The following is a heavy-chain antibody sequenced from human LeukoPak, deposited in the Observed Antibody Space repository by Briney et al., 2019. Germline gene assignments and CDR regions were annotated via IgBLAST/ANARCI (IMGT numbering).Heavy chain of an antibody. J-gene: IGHJ5*02. CDR1: GGSVSSSIYY. D-gene: IGHD7-27*01. CDR2: ISYGGTN. CDR3: ASLGTLRS. Sequence: SESLSLTCTVSGGSVSSSIYYWGWIRQPPGKGLEWIGSISYGGTNYNNPSLKSRVSISIDTSKNQFSVKLTSVTAADTAMYYCASLGTLRSWGQGTLVTVSS. V-gene: IGHV4-39*01.